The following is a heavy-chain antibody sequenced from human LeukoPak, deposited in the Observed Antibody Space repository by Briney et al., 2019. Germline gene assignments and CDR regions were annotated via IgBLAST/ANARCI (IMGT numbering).Heavy chain of an antibody. CDR1: GFTFSTYS. CDR2: ISSSSTYI. Sequence: GGSLRLSCAASGFTFSTYSMNWVRQAPGKGLEWVSSISSSSTYIYYADSVKGRFTISRDNAKNSLYLQMDSLRAEDTAVYYCARDLNTGYSSGWYIDYWGQGTLVTVSS. J-gene: IGHJ4*02. CDR3: ARDLNTGYSSGWYIDY. V-gene: IGHV3-21*01. D-gene: IGHD6-19*01.